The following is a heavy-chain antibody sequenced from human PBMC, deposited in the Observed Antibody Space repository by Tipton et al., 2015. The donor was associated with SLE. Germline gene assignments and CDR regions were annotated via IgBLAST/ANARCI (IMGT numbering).Heavy chain of an antibody. CDR2: ISHRGTT. CDR3: ATFLGFHDYNEYFQN. J-gene: IGHJ1*01. D-gene: IGHD4/OR15-4a*01. CDR1: GGSVGSGRYN. V-gene: IGHV4-31*03. Sequence: TLSLTCSVSGGSVGSGRYNWSWLRQHPVKGLEWIGHISHRGTTYYNPSLKSRISISVDTSKTQFSLNLSSVTVADTAVYFCATFLGFHDYNEYFQNWGQGTLVTVSS.